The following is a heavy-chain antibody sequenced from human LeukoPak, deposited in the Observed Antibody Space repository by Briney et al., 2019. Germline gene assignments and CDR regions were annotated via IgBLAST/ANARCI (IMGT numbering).Heavy chain of an antibody. CDR3: ARDLGYSSSWRDY. V-gene: IGHV1-2*02. D-gene: IGHD6-13*01. CDR1: GYTFTGYY. J-gene: IGHJ4*02. CDR2: INPHSGGT. Sequence: ASVKVSCKASGYTFTGYYLHWVRQAPGQGLEWMGWINPHSGGTNYAQKFQGRVTMTRDTSISTAYMELSRLRSDDTAVYYCARDLGYSSSWRDYWGQGTLVTVSS.